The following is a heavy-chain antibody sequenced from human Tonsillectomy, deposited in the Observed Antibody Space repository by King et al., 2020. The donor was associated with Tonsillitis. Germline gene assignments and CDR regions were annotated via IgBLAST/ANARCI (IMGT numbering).Heavy chain of an antibody. J-gene: IGHJ4*02. CDR3: ARGSIAVAGTPDY. V-gene: IGHV1-46*03. CDR1: GYTFTSYY. CDR2: INHSGGST. D-gene: IGHD6-19*01. Sequence: VQLVESGAEVKKPGASVKVSCKASGYTFTSYYMHWVRQAPGQGLEWMGIINHSGGSTSYAQKFQGRVTMTRDTSTSTVYMELNSLRSEDTGVYYCARGSIAVAGTPDYWGQGTLVTVSS.